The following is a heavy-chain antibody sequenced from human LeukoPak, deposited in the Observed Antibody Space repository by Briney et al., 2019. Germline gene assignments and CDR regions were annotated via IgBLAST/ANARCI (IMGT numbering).Heavy chain of an antibody. Sequence: PSETLSLTCTVSGGSINAYYWSWIRQPPGKGLEWIAYVRDNGENNYNPSLKSRVAISVDTANNHISLRLNFVTAADTAIYYCARQPANTAAFDIWGLGTMVTVSS. CDR1: GGSINAYY. CDR3: ARQPANTAAFDI. D-gene: IGHD5-18*01. CDR2: VRDNGEN. J-gene: IGHJ3*02. V-gene: IGHV4-59*08.